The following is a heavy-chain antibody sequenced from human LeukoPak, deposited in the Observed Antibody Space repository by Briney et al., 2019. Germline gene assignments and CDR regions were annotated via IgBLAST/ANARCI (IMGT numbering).Heavy chain of an antibody. CDR3: ARGPFRAREDY. J-gene: IGHJ4*02. Sequence: PSETLSLTCTVSGGSISSSSYYWGWIRQPPGKGLEWIGSIYYSGSTYYNPSLKSRVTISVDTSKNQFSLKLSSVTAADTAVYYCARGPFRAREDYWGQGTLVTVSS. D-gene: IGHD3-16*01. CDR1: GGSISSSSYY. V-gene: IGHV4-39*01. CDR2: IYYSGST.